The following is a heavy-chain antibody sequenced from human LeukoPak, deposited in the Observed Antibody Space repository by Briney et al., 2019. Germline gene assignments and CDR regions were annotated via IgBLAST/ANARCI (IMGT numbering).Heavy chain of an antibody. V-gene: IGHV3-48*04. CDR2: ISSNSSTI. CDR1: GFTVSSNS. Sequence: PGGSLRLSCTVSGFTVSSNSMSWVGQAPGKGLEWVSYISSNSSTIYYADSVKGRFTISRDNAKNSLYLQMNSLRAEDTAVYYCARESHLAEIDPWGQGTLVTVSS. D-gene: IGHD6-13*01. CDR3: ARESHLAEIDP. J-gene: IGHJ5*02.